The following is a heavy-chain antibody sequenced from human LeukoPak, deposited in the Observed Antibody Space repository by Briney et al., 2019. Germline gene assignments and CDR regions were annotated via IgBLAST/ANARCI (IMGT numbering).Heavy chain of an antibody. Sequence: SETLSLTCAVYGGPFSGYYWSWIRRSPGKGLEWIGEINQSGSTNYNPSLKSRVTISVDTSKNQFSLKLSSVTAADTAVYYCARVEGYSYFDYWGQGTLVTVSS. V-gene: IGHV4-34*01. CDR1: GGPFSGYY. J-gene: IGHJ4*02. CDR3: ARVEGYSYFDY. D-gene: IGHD5-18*01. CDR2: INQSGST.